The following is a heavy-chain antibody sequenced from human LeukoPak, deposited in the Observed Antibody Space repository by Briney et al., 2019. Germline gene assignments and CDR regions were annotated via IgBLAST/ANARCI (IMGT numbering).Heavy chain of an antibody. CDR3: ASEGEFGYGYFY. D-gene: IGHD5-18*01. CDR1: GFTFSNYW. V-gene: IGHV3-7*01. J-gene: IGHJ4*02. Sequence: GVSLRLSCAASGFTFSNYWMSWVRQAPGRGLEWVANIKQDGSEKNYVDSVKDRFTISRDNAENSLYLQMNSLRAEDTAVYYCASEGEFGYGYFYWGQGTLVTVSS. CDR2: IKQDGSEK.